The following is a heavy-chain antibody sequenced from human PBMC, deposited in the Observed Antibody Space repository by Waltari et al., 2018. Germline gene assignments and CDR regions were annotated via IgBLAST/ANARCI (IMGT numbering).Heavy chain of an antibody. J-gene: IGHJ1*01. CDR3: TRGRLGATSEYFED. CDR2: IRSSSSFI. D-gene: IGHD1-26*01. Sequence: EVQLVESGGGLVKPGGSLRISCAASGFTFSSYSMNWVRQAPGKGLEWVASIRSSSSFIYYADSVKGRFTISRDNAKNSLYLQMDSLRGEDTAVFYCTRGRLGATSEYFEDWGQGTLVTVSS. V-gene: IGHV3-21*01. CDR1: GFTFSSYS.